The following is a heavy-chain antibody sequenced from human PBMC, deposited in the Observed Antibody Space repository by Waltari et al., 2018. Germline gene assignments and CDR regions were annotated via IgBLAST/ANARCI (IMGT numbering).Heavy chain of an antibody. D-gene: IGHD4-4*01. CDR2: INGDGSST. CDR1: GFPFDHIA. Sequence: EEQLVESGGGVVRPGGSLRLACAAAGFPFDHIAMAWVRQAPGKVLEWVSGINGDGSSTGYADSVKGRFTISRDNAKNSLHLHVNSLTAEDTAFYYCARVNSNYVNWFDPWGQGTLVIVSS. CDR3: ARVNSNYVNWFDP. J-gene: IGHJ5*02. V-gene: IGHV3-20*04.